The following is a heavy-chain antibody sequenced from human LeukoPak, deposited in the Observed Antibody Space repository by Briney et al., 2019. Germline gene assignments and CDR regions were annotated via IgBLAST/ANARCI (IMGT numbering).Heavy chain of an antibody. CDR1: GGSFSGYY. CDR2: INHSGST. D-gene: IGHD1-26*01. J-gene: IGHJ4*02. CDR3: ARGLSGSYWEGWDY. V-gene: IGHV4-34*01. Sequence: SETPSLTCAVYGGSFSGYYWSWIRQPPGKGLEWIGEINHSGSTNYNPSLKSRVTISVDTSKNQFSLKLSSVTAADTAVYYCARGLSGSYWEGWDYWGQGTLVTVSS.